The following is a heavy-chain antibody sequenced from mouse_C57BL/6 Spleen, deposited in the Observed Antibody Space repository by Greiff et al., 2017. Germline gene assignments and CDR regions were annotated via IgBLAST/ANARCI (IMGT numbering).Heavy chain of an antibody. D-gene: IGHD4-1*01. V-gene: IGHV1-76*01. CDR3: ARGWDLYYFDY. CDR1: GYTFTDYY. CDR2: IYPGSGNT. Sequence: QVQLKESGAELVRPGASVKLSCKASGYTFTDYYINWVKQRPGQGLEWIARIYPGSGNTYYNEKFKGKATLTAEKSSSTAYMQLSSLTSEDSAVYFCARGWDLYYFDYWGQGTTLTVSS. J-gene: IGHJ2*01.